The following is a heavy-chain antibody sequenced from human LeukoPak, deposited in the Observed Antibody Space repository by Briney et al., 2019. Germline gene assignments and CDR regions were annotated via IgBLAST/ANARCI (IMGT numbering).Heavy chain of an antibody. CDR2: IRSKANSYAT. CDR3: TRLGDSSGYYSDAFDI. V-gene: IGHV3-73*01. CDR1: GFTFSGSA. D-gene: IGHD3-22*01. Sequence: PGGSLRLSCAASGFTFSGSAMHWVRQASGKGLEWVGRIRSKANSYATAYAASVKGRFTISRDDSKNTAYLQMNSLETEDTAVYYCTRLGDSSGYYSDAFDIWGQGTMVTVSS. J-gene: IGHJ3*02.